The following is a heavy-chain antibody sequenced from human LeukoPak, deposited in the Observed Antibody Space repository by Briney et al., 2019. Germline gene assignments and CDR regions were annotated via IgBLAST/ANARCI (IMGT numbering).Heavy chain of an antibody. D-gene: IGHD3-22*01. CDR1: GVSISSYY. CDR3: ARADYYYDTSGYNDY. Sequence: TASETLSLTCTVSGVSISSYYWSWIRQPAGKGLEWIGRIYTSGSTNYNPSLKSRVTMSVDTSKNQFSLKLSSVTAADTAMYYCARADYYYDTSGYNDYWGQGTLVTVSS. V-gene: IGHV4-4*07. J-gene: IGHJ4*02. CDR2: IYTSGST.